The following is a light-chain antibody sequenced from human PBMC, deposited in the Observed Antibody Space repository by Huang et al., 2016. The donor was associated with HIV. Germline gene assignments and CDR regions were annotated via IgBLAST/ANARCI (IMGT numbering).Light chain of an antibody. J-gene: IGKJ2*01. CDR2: DAS. V-gene: IGKV3-15*01. CDR3: QQYNNWPRT. Sequence: ERVLTQSLVTLSASPGERATLSCRASQGVSSNLAWYQQKPGQAPRLLIHDASTRASDIPARFSGSGSDIEFTLTISSLQSEDSAVYYCQQYNNWPRTFGQGTKLEIK. CDR1: QGVSSN.